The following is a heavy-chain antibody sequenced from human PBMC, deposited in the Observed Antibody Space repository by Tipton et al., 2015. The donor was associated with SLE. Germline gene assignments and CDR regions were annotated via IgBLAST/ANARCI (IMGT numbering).Heavy chain of an antibody. D-gene: IGHD6-19*01. CDR2: IYSSGTT. CDR3: ATDPTPDSGSF. J-gene: IGHJ4*02. CDR1: GGSISNDF. V-gene: IGHV4-4*07. Sequence: TLSLTCSVSGGSISNDFWSWIRQPAGKGLEWIGRIYSSGTTYYNPSLMSRVTMSLDTSNNQVTLRLTSVSAADTAVYYCATDPTPDSGSFWGPGTLVVVSS.